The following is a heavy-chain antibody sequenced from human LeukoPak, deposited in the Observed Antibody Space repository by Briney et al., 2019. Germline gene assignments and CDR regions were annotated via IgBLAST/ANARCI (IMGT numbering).Heavy chain of an antibody. J-gene: IGHJ6*02. D-gene: IGHD3-10*01. CDR3: ASFGYFYGSGRGAMDV. Sequence: PGGSLILCCAASGFTFDDYGRSWGRQDPGKGLEWVSGINWNGGSTAYADYVKGRFTIYRDNAKNSLYLQMMSLRAEDAALYYCASFGYFYGSGRGAMDVWGQGTTVTVSS. CDR2: INWNGGST. V-gene: IGHV3-20*04. CDR1: GFTFDDYG.